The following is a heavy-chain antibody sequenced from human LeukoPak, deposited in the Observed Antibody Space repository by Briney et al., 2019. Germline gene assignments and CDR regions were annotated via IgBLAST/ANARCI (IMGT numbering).Heavy chain of an antibody. D-gene: IGHD5-24*01. Sequence: SETLSLTCTVSGDSISSSSYYWGWIRQPPGKGLEWIGSIYYSGSTYYNPSLKSRVTISVDTSKNQFSLKLSSVTAADTAVYYCASEMATMYYFDYWGQGTQVTVSS. CDR2: IYYSGST. J-gene: IGHJ4*02. CDR3: ASEMATMYYFDY. CDR1: GDSISSSSYY. V-gene: IGHV4-39*01.